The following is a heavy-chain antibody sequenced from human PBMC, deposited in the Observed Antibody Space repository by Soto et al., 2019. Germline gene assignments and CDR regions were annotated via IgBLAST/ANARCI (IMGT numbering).Heavy chain of an antibody. CDR3: ARGTVTIFGVVIRGYFDY. Sequence: QVQLVQSGAEVKKPGSSVKVSCKASGGTFSSYAISWVRQAPGQGLEWMGGLIPNFGTANYAQKFQGRVTITADKSTSTADMELSSLRSEDTAVYYCARGTVTIFGVVIRGYFDYWGQGTLVTVSS. CDR2: LIPNFGTA. J-gene: IGHJ4*02. CDR1: GGTFSSYA. D-gene: IGHD3-3*01. V-gene: IGHV1-69*06.